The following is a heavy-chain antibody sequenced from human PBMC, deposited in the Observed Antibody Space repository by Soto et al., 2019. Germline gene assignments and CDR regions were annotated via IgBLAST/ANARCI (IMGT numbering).Heavy chain of an antibody. V-gene: IGHV1-18*01. CDR2: ITAYDRKT. Sequence: QVQLVQSGAEVKKPGASVNVSCKASGYTLTNYGIIWVRQAPGQGLEWMGWITAYDRKTNYIQKLQGRVTMTTDTSTNTAYLELGSLTSDDTAVYYCARLSSAIAVAISRLDYWGRGTPVTVSS. J-gene: IGHJ4*02. CDR3: ARLSSAIAVAISRLDY. D-gene: IGHD6-19*01. CDR1: GYTLTNYG.